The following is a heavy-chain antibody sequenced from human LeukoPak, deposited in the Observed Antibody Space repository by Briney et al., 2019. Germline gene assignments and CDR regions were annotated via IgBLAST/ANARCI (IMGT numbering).Heavy chain of an antibody. CDR2: IIPILGIA. D-gene: IGHD3-3*01. CDR1: GGTFSSYA. Sequence: GASVKVSCKASGGTFSSYAINWVRQAPGQGLEWMGRIIPILGIANYAQKFQGRVTITADKSTSTAYMELSSLRSEDTAVYYCAAARLDEFWWGYWGQGTLVTVSS. V-gene: IGHV1-69*04. J-gene: IGHJ4*02. CDR3: AAARLDEFWWGY.